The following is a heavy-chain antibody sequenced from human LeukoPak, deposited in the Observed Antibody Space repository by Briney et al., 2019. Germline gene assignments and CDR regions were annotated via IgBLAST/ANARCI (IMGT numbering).Heavy chain of an antibody. D-gene: IGHD3-10*01. V-gene: IGHV2-5*01. CDR3: SHLVVQLYGSGLIDAGLNWFDP. CDR1: GFSLSTSGVG. CDR2: IYWNDDK. Sequence: SGPTLVNPTQTLTLTCTFSGFSLSTSGVGVGWIRQPPGKALEWLALIYWNDDKRYSPSLKSRLTITKDTSKNQVVLTMTNMDPVDTATYYCSHLVVQLYGSGLIDAGLNWFDPWGQGTLVTVSS. J-gene: IGHJ5*02.